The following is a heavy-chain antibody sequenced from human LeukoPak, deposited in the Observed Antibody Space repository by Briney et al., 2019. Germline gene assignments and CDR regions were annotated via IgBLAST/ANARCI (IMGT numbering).Heavy chain of an antibody. CDR1: GFTFSSYE. CDR2: ISSSGRTI. CDR3: ARGSLTGEYGMDV. Sequence: GGSLRLSCAASGFTFSSYEMNWVCQAPGKGLEWISYISSSGRTIYYADSVKGRFTISRDNAKNSLYLQMNSLRVEDTAVYYCARGSLTGEYGMDVWGQGTTVTVSS. V-gene: IGHV3-48*03. D-gene: IGHD1-20*01. J-gene: IGHJ6*02.